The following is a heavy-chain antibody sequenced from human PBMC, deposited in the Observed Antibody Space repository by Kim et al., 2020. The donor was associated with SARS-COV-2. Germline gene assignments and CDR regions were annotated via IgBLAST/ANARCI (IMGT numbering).Heavy chain of an antibody. V-gene: IGHV3-21*01. CDR3: ARAIAVAGPPFGGY. Sequence: GGSLRLSCAASGFTFSSYSMNWVRQAPGKGLEWVSSISSSSSYIYYADSVKGRFTISRDNAKNSLYLQMNSLRAEDTAVYYCARAIAVAGPPFGGYWGQGTLVTVSS. CDR1: GFTFSSYS. CDR2: ISSSSSYI. J-gene: IGHJ4*02. D-gene: IGHD6-19*01.